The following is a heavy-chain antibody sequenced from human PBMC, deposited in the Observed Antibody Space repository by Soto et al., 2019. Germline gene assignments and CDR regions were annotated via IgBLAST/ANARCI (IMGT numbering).Heavy chain of an antibody. CDR2: TNQDGSEK. CDR1: ESTVRSDW. Sequence: EVHLVESGGGLVQTGGSLRLSCAISESTVRSDWMNWVRQAPGKGLEWVAHTNQDGSEKYYVDSVKGRFTIFRDNAKNSRYLQMNSLKVGDTAMYYFSGGVGDAFWGQGTLVTVSS. J-gene: IGHJ4*02. V-gene: IGHV3-7*04. CDR3: SGGVGDAF. D-gene: IGHD3-16*01.